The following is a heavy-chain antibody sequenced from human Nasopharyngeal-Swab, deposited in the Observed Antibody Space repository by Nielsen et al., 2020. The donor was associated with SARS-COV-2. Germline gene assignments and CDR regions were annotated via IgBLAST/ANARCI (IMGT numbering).Heavy chain of an antibody. D-gene: IGHD2-2*01. CDR1: GYTFTCYG. J-gene: IGHJ3*02. Sequence: ASVKVSCKASGYTFTCYGISWVRQAPGQGLEGMGWISAYNGNTNYAQKTQGRVTMTTDTSTSTAYMELRSLRSDDTAVYYCARVPGNHDAFDIWGQGTMVTVSS. CDR3: ARVPGNHDAFDI. CDR2: ISAYNGNT. V-gene: IGHV1-18*01.